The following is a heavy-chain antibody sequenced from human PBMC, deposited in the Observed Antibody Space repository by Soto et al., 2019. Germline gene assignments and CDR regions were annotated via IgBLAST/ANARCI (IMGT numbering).Heavy chain of an antibody. CDR3: TTGEYDYVWGSYRPYYNYYGMNV. J-gene: IGHJ6*02. CDR1: GFTFNNAW. V-gene: IGHV3-15*07. CDR2: IKSKTDGGTI. Sequence: GGSLRLSCAASGFTFNNAWMNWVRQAPGKGLEWVGRIKSKTDGGTIDYAAPVKGRFSISRDDSKKMLYLQMNSLNTEDTAVYYCTTGEYDYVWGSYRPYYNYYGMNVWGQGTTVTVSS. D-gene: IGHD3-16*02.